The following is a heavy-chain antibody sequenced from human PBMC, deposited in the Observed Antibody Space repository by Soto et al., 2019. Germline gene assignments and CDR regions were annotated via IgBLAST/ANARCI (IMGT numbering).Heavy chain of an antibody. D-gene: IGHD3-22*01. J-gene: IGHJ4*02. CDR1: GFTFSSYS. CDR2: ISSSSSTI. CDR3: AREVRDYYDSSGYRY. V-gene: IGHV3-48*02. Sequence: GGSLRLSCAASGFTFSSYSMNWVRQAPGKGLEWVSYISSSSSTIYYADSVKGRFTISRDNAKNSLYLQMNRLRDEDTAVYYCAREVRDYYDSSGYRYWGQGTLVTVSS.